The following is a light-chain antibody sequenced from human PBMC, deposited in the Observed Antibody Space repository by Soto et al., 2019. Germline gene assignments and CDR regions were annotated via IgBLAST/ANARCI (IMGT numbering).Light chain of an antibody. J-gene: IGKJ4*02. CDR1: QSVFSS. CDR2: GAA. Sequence: EIVMTQSPATLSVSPGERVTLSCRASQSVFSSLAWYQQKPVQAPRLLIYGAATRATGIPARVSGSGSGTEFTLTISRLQYEDFSVYYCQQYHSWPAFGRGTKVEIK. CDR3: QQYHSWPA. V-gene: IGKV3-15*01.